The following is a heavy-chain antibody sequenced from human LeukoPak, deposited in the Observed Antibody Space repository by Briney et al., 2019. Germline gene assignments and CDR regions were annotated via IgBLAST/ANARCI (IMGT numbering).Heavy chain of an antibody. D-gene: IGHD2-15*01. J-gene: IGHJ4*02. CDR1: GFTFSSYG. CDR2: IRYDGSNK. V-gene: IGHV3-30*02. Sequence: GGSLRLSCAASGFTFSSYGMHWVRRAPGKGLEWVAFIRYDGSNKYYADSVRGRFTISRDNSKNTLYLQMNSLRAEDTAVYYCAKDPTGYCSGGSCHTPDYWGQGTLVTVSS. CDR3: AKDPTGYCSGGSCHTPDY.